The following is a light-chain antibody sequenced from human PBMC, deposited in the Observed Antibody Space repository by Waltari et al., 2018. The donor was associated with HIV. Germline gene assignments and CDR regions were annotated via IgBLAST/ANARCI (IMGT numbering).Light chain of an antibody. CDR1: TSDTGGYNY. Sequence: QSALPQPPSASGSPGPAVTLALTTTTSDTGGYNYATAYQQHTGKAPKLMIYEVSKRPSGVPDRFSGSKSGNTASLTVSGLQAEDEADYYCSSFAGSNNLGVFGGGTKLTVL. J-gene: IGLJ3*02. CDR2: EVS. V-gene: IGLV2-8*01. CDR3: SSFAGSNNLGV.